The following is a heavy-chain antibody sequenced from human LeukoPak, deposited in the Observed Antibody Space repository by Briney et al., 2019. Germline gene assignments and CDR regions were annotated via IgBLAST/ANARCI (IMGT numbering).Heavy chain of an antibody. J-gene: IGHJ3*02. CDR3: ATFRSSWYGYDAFDI. CDR2: IIPIFGTA. D-gene: IGHD6-13*01. Sequence: ASVKVSCKASGGTFSSYAISWVRQAPGQGLEWMGRIIPIFGTANYAQKFQGRVTITTDESTSTAYMELSSLRSEDTAVYYCATFRSSWYGYDAFDIWGQGTMVTVSS. CDR1: GGTFSSYA. V-gene: IGHV1-69*05.